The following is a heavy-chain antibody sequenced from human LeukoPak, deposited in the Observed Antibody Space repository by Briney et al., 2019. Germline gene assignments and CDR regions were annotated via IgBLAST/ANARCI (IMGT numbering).Heavy chain of an antibody. CDR3: ARGSYYYDSSGYPSYFDY. CDR1: GGSFSGYY. Sequence: SETLSLTCAVFGGSFSGYYCIWIRQPPGKGLEWIGEINHSGSTNYNPSLKSRVTISVDTSKNQFSLKLSSVTAADTAVYYCARGSYYYDSSGYPSYFDYWGQGTLVTVSS. D-gene: IGHD3-22*01. J-gene: IGHJ4*02. V-gene: IGHV4-34*01. CDR2: INHSGST.